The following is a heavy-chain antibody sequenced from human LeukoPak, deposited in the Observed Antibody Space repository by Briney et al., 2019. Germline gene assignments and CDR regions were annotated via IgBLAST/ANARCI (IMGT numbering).Heavy chain of an antibody. V-gene: IGHV3-7*01. CDR2: IKPDGSEK. Sequence: PGGSLRLSCAASGFVFSASYMSWVRKAPGKGLEWVATIKPDGSEKYHVDSVSGRFTISRDNTNDSLFLQMNSLRVDDTAVYYCMRGGTYWNVSWGQGTLVNVS. J-gene: IGHJ5*01. CDR1: GFVFSASY. CDR3: MRGGTYWNVS.